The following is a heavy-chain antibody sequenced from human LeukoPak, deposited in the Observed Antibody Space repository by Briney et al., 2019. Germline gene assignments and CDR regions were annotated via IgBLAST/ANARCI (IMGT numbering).Heavy chain of an antibody. V-gene: IGHV3-30*18. D-gene: IGHD3-10*01. CDR2: ISYDASNK. CDR1: GFTFSGYG. J-gene: IGHJ4*02. CDR3: AKDQGYGSVAIWFDY. Sequence: GGSLRLSCAASGFTFSGYGMHWVRQAPGKGLEWVAVISYDASNKHYADSVKGRFTISRDNSKNTLYLQMNSLRAEDTAVYYCAKDQGYGSVAIWFDYWCQGTLVTVSS.